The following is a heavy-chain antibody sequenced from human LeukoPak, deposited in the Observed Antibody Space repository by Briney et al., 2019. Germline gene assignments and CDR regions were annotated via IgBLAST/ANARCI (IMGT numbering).Heavy chain of an antibody. D-gene: IGHD3-9*01. CDR3: AKTKFYYFDY. Sequence: GGSLRLSCAASGFTFSSYGMHWVRQAPGKGLEWVAFIRYDGSNKYYADSVRGRFTISRDDSKNTLFLLMNGLKPEDTAVYYCAKTKFYYFDYWGQGTLVTVSS. V-gene: IGHV3-30*02. CDR2: IRYDGSNK. J-gene: IGHJ4*02. CDR1: GFTFSSYG.